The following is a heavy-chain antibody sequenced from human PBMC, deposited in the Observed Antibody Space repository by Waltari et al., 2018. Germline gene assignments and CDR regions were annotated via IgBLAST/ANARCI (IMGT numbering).Heavy chain of an antibody. CDR2: ISHAGDT. J-gene: IGHJ4*02. Sequence: QVQLQESGPGLVKPSETLSLTCDVSGYSINSGYSWGWIRQSPGKGLEWIATISHAGDTFYNPSLKSRVTISMDTSKNQFSLKLNSVTAADTAVYFCSRQVLGYCTSAACRRLESWGQGTLVTVSS. CDR1: GYSINSGYS. CDR3: SRQVLGYCTSAACRRLES. V-gene: IGHV4-38-2*01. D-gene: IGHD2-2*03.